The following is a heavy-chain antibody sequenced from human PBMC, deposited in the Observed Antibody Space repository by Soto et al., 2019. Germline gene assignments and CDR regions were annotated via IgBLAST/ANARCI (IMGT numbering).Heavy chain of an antibody. CDR1: GFTFSSYG. CDR3: AKSRASMVRGVVLYYGMDV. Sequence: QVQLVESGGGVVQPGRSLRLSCAASGFTFSSYGMHWVRQAPGKGLEWVTVISFDGSKEYYADSVKGRFTISRDNSKNTLYLQTNSLTIEDTAVYYCAKSRASMVRGVVLYYGMDVWGHGTTVSVSS. J-gene: IGHJ6*02. D-gene: IGHD3-10*01. CDR2: ISFDGSKE. V-gene: IGHV3-30*18.